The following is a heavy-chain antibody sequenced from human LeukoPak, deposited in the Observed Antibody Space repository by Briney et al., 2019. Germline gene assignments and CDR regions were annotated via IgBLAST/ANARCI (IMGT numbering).Heavy chain of an antibody. J-gene: IGHJ4*02. CDR1: GFTFSSYA. D-gene: IGHD3-22*01. CDR3: ARVRDSPPFYDSSGYYLLAGY. V-gene: IGHV3-23*01. Sequence: SGGSLRLSCAASGFTFSSYAMSWVRQAPGKGLEWVSAISGSGGSTYYADSVKGRFTISRDNSKNTLYLQMNSLRAEDTAVYYCARVRDSPPFYDSSGYYLLAGYWGQGTLVTVSS. CDR2: ISGSGGST.